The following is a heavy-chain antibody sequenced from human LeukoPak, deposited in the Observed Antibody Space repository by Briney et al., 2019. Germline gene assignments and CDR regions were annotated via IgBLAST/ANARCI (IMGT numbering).Heavy chain of an antibody. J-gene: IGHJ4*02. V-gene: IGHV4-39*07. Sequence: SETLSLTCTVSGGSISSSSYYWGWIRQPPGKGLEWIGSIYYSGSTYYNPSLKSRVTISVDTSKNQFSLKLSSVTAADTAVYYCAGSRGRIAAHQHFDYWGQGTLVTVSS. D-gene: IGHD6-13*01. CDR1: GGSISSSSYY. CDR3: AGSRGRIAAHQHFDY. CDR2: IYYSGST.